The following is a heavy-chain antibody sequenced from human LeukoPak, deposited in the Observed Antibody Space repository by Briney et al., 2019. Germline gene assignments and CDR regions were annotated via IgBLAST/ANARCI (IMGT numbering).Heavy chain of an antibody. CDR3: ARDPMAIHYDSSAYYDY. V-gene: IGHV3-7*01. CDR1: GFTFSRNW. D-gene: IGHD3-22*01. J-gene: IGHJ4*02. Sequence: GGSLRLSCAGSGFTFSRNWMHWVRQAPGKGLEWVANIKQDGSEKHYVDSVKGRFTISRDNAKNSLYLQMNSLRAEDTAVYYCARDPMAIHYDSSAYYDYWGQGTLVTVSS. CDR2: IKQDGSEK.